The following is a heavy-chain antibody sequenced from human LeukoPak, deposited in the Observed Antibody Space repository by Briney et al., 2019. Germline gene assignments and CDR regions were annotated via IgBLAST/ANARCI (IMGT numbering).Heavy chain of an antibody. D-gene: IGHD3-22*01. CDR3: ARHVHSGYNYDMPPGADF. CDR1: GFNFSDYY. CDR2: ISSSSTYT. J-gene: IGHJ3*01. Sequence: GSLRLSCAASGFNFSDYYMSWIRQAPGQGLEWVSYISSSSTYTNYADSVKGRFIISRDNAKNSLYLQMDSLRAEETAVYYCARHVHSGYNYDMPPGADFWGQGTMVTVSS. V-gene: IGHV3-11*06.